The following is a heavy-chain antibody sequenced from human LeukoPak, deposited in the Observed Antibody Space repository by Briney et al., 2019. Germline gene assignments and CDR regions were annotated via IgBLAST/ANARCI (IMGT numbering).Heavy chain of an antibody. CDR3: ASRGYGSGSSY. V-gene: IGHV4-34*01. D-gene: IGHD3-10*01. Sequence: SGGSLRLSCAASGFTVSSNYMRWIRQPPGKGLEWIGEINHSGSTNYNPSLKSRVTISVDTSKNQFSLKLSSVTAADTAVYYCASRGYGSGSSYWGQGTLVTVSS. J-gene: IGHJ4*02. CDR1: GFTVSSNY. CDR2: INHSGST.